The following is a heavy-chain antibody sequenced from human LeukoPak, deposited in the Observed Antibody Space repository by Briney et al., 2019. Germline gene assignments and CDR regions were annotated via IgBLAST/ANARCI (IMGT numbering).Heavy chain of an antibody. J-gene: IGHJ5*02. V-gene: IGHV4-34*01. D-gene: IGHD2-2*01. Sequence: SETLSLTCAVYGGSFSGYYWSWIRQSPGRGLEWIGYIYNSGSTYYNPSLKSRVTISVDTSKNQFSLRLSSVTAADTAVYYCARGGTYASTSNWFDPWGQGTLVTVSS. CDR2: IYNSGST. CDR3: ARGGTYASTSNWFDP. CDR1: GGSFSGYY.